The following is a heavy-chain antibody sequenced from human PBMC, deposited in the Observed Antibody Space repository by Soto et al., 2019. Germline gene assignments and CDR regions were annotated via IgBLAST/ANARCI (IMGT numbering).Heavy chain of an antibody. V-gene: IGHV4-31*03. D-gene: IGHD2-15*01. CDR1: GGSISSGGYY. CDR3: ARLSRINCSGGSCQESSLDY. CDR2: IYYSGST. Sequence: QVQLQESGPGLVKPSQTLSLTCTVSGGSISSGGYYWSWIRQHPGKGLEWIGYIYYSGSTYYNPSLKSRVTRSVDTSKNQFSLKLSSVTAADTAVYYCARLSRINCSGGSCQESSLDYWGQGTLVTVSS. J-gene: IGHJ4*02.